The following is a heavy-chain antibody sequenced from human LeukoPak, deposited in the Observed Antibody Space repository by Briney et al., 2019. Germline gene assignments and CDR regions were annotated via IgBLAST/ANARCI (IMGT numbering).Heavy chain of an antibody. CDR3: AKDASIGKYCTNGVCSPFDY. V-gene: IGHV3-23*01. J-gene: IGHJ4*02. D-gene: IGHD2-8*01. CDR1: GFTFSSFA. CDR2: ISGSGDYT. Sequence: PGGTLTLSCAGSGFTFSSFAMSWVRQAPGQGLEWVSVISGSGDYTSYADSVRGRFTISRDNSRNTLYLQMLSLRPEDTAVYYCAKDASIGKYCTNGVCSPFDYWGQGTLVTASS.